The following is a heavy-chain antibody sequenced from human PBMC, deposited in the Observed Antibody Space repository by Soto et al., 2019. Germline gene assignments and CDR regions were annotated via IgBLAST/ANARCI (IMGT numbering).Heavy chain of an antibody. J-gene: IGHJ5*02. D-gene: IGHD3-3*01. CDR3: ATSLQGDFWSGADNWFDP. CDR1: GYTLTELS. Sequence: QVQLVQSGAEVKKPGASVKVSCKVSGYTLTELSMHWVRQAPGKGLEWMGGFDPEDGETIYAQKFQGRVTMTEDTSTDTAYMELSSLRSEDTAVYYCATSLQGDFWSGADNWFDPWGQGTLVTVSS. CDR2: FDPEDGET. V-gene: IGHV1-24*01.